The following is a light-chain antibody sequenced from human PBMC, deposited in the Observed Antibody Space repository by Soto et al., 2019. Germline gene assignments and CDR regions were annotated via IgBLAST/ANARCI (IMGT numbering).Light chain of an antibody. CDR3: QQRSNWPRT. CDR1: QSVSSNY. Sequence: PGERATLSCRASQSVSSNYLAWYQQKPGQTPKVLIYRASTRATGIPDRFSGSGSGTDFTLTISSLQSEDFAVYYCQQRSNWPRTFGQGTKVDIK. J-gene: IGKJ1*01. CDR2: RAS. V-gene: IGKV3D-20*02.